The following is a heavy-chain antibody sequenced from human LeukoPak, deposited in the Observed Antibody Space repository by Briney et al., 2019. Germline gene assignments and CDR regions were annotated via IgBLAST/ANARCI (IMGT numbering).Heavy chain of an antibody. Sequence: SETLSLTCTVSGGSISSSSYYWGWIRQPPGKGLEWIGSIYYSGSTYYNPSLKSRVTISVDTSKNQFSLKLSSVTAADTAVYYCARVTTYYYDSSGFDYWGQGTLVTVSS. J-gene: IGHJ4*02. V-gene: IGHV4-39*07. CDR1: GGSISSSSYY. CDR2: IYYSGST. CDR3: ARVTTYYYDSSGFDY. D-gene: IGHD3-22*01.